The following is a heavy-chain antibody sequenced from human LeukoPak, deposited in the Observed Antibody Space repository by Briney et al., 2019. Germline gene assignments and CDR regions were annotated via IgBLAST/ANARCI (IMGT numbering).Heavy chain of an antibody. CDR1: GGSFSGYY. V-gene: IGHV4-59*06. CDR3: ARAGVDLPYYYYYGMDV. Sequence: SETLSLTCAVSGGSFSGYYWSWIRQPPGKGLEWIGYIYYSGSTYYNPSLKSRVTISVDTSKNQFSLKLSSVTAADTAVYYCARAGVDLPYYYYYGMDVWGQGTTVTVSS. CDR2: IYYSGST. J-gene: IGHJ6*02. D-gene: IGHD2-21*01.